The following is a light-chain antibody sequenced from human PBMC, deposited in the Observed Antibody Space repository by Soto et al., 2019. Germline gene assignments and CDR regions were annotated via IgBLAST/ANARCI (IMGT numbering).Light chain of an antibody. V-gene: IGKV3-20*01. CDR1: EAINNNF. CDR2: GAS. J-gene: IGKJ4*01. Sequence: EIVLTQSPGALSVAPGETLSLSCRASEAINNNFVAWYQQRPGQVPRLLMYGASIRVSGVPDRISGRRSGTGFILNIARVEPENSAVYFCQQYHLSPLTFGGRTQ. CDR3: QQYHLSPLT.